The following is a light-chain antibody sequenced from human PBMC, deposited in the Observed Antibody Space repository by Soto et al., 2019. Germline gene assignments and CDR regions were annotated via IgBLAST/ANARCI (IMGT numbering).Light chain of an antibody. J-gene: IGKJ2*01. V-gene: IGKV3-11*01. CDR2: DAS. CDR3: QQARGT. Sequence: EIVLTQSPATLSLSPGERATLSCRASQSVSSYFAWYQQKPGQAPRLLIYDASNRATGIPARFSGSGSGTDFTLTISSLEPEDFAVYYCQQARGTFGQGTKLEIK. CDR1: QSVSSY.